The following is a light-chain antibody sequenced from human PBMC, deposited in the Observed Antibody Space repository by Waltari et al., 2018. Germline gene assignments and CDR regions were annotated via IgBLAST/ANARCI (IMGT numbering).Light chain of an antibody. Sequence: EFLLTQSPGTLSLSPGERATLSCRASQSVSRWLAWYQQKPGQPRRLLIYGASSRANRIPDRFSGSGSGTDVSLTISRLEPEDSAVYYCQKYGTLPGTFGQGTKVAVK. CDR2: GAS. J-gene: IGKJ1*01. CDR1: QSVSRW. V-gene: IGKV3-20*01. CDR3: QKYGTLPGT.